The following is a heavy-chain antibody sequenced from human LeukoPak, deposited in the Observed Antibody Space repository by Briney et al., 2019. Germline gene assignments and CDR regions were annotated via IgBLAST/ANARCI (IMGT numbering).Heavy chain of an antibody. D-gene: IGHD3-10*01. V-gene: IGHV3-11*01. CDR1: EFVFSDYY. J-gene: IGHJ4*02. CDR2: ISSGGDTK. Sequence: GGSLRLSCAASEFVFSDYYMSWVRQAPGKGLEWDSYISSGGDTKYYADSVKGRFTISRDNAKNSLYLQMNNLRAEDTAVYYWPSGMGGDYGSGTFFDLWGQGNMVTVSS. CDR3: PSGMGGDYGSGTFFDL.